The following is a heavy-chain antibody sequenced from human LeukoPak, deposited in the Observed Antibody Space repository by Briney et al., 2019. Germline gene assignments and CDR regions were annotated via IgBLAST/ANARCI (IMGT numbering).Heavy chain of an antibody. Sequence: PSETLSLTCAVYGGSFSGYYWSWIRQPPGKGLEWIGEINHSGSTNYNPSLKSRVTISVDTSKNQFSLKLSSVTAADTAVYYCARGRGGRNYYSSSYMAVWAKGPRSPSP. CDR1: GGSFSGYY. J-gene: IGHJ6*03. D-gene: IGHD2-15*01. CDR2: INHSGST. CDR3: ARGRGGRNYYSSSYMAV. V-gene: IGHV4-34*01.